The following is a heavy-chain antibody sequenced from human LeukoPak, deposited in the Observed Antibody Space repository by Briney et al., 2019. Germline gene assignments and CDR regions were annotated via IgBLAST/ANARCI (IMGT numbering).Heavy chain of an antibody. V-gene: IGHV1-69*01. Sequence: SVKVSCKASGGTFSSYAISWVRQAPGQGLGWMGGIIPIFGTANYAQKFQGRVTITADESTSTAYMELSSLRSEDTAVYYCARDREIIAAGNWFDPWGQGTLVTVSS. CDR3: ARDREIIAAGNWFDP. CDR2: IIPIFGTA. J-gene: IGHJ5*02. CDR1: GGTFSSYA. D-gene: IGHD6-13*01.